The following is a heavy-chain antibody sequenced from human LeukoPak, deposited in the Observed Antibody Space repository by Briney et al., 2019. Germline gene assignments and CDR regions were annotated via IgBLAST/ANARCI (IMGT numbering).Heavy chain of an antibody. V-gene: IGHV3-21*01. CDR3: ARSLPSPLYSGSYADAFDI. J-gene: IGHJ3*02. CDR1: GFTFSSYS. CDR2: ISNSSSNI. Sequence: PGGSLRLSCAASGFTFSSYSMNWVRQAPGKGLEWVSSISNSSSNIYYADSVKGRFTISRDNAKNSLYLQMNSLRAEDTAVYYCARSLPSPLYSGSYADAFDIWGQGTMVTVSS. D-gene: IGHD1-26*01.